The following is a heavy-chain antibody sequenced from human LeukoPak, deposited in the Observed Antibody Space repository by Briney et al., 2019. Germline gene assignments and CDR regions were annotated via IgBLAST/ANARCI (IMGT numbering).Heavy chain of an antibody. CDR3: AREDGYCSGGNCYSYFDS. CDR1: GFIFTSNR. J-gene: IGHJ4*02. Sequence: GGSLRLSCAASGFIFTSNRMNWVRQAPGKGLEWVAYIKKTGSETYYVDSVKGRFTITGDNTRNSLFLQMYSLRAEDTAVYFCAREDGYCSGGNCYSYFDSWGQGTLVTVSS. D-gene: IGHD2-15*01. CDR2: IKKTGSET. V-gene: IGHV3-7*01.